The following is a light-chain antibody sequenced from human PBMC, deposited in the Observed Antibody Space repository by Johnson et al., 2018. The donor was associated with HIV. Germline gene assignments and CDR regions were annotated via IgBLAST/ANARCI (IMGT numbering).Light chain of an antibody. CDR2: EST. CDR3: GTWDSRLNVYL. Sequence: QSVLTQPPSVSAAPGQTVNISCSGSSSNIGNNYVSWYQQLPGTAPKVLIYESTNRPSGIPDRFSGSKSGTSATLGIAGLQTGYEADYYCGTWDSRLNVYLFGPWTKVTVL. J-gene: IGLJ1*01. V-gene: IGLV1-51*02. CDR1: SSNIGNNY.